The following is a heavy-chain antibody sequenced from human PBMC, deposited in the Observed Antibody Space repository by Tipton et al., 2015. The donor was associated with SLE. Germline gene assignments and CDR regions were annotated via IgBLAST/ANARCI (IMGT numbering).Heavy chain of an antibody. CDR1: GGSFSSYA. D-gene: IGHD6-13*01. J-gene: IGHJ5*02. CDR3: ARMDSSWGLIDT. Sequence: VQLVQSGAEVKKPGSSVKVSCKASGGSFSSYALSWVRQAPGQGLEWMGGNIPIFDVAKYAEKFQGRITITTDASTSTTYMELSNLRFEDTAIYYCARMDSSWGLIDTWGQGVLVTVSS. CDR2: NIPIFDVA. V-gene: IGHV1-69*01.